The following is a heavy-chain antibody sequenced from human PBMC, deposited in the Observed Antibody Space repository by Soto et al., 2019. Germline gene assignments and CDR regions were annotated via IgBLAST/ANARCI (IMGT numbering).Heavy chain of an antibody. CDR1: GFTFSSYA. D-gene: IGHD3-10*01. J-gene: IGHJ4*02. CDR2: ISGSGGST. Sequence: GGSLRLSCAASGFTFSSYAMSWVRQAPGKGLERVSAISGSGGSTYYADSVKGRFTISRDNSKNTLYLQMNSLRAEDTAVYYCAKDRGARVWFGELKFDYWGQGT. CDR3: AKDRGARVWFGELKFDY. V-gene: IGHV3-23*01.